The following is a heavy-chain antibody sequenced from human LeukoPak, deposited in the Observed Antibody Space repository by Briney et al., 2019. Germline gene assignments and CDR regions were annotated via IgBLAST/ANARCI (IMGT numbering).Heavy chain of an antibody. CDR3: ARRAVVTASLSAFDI. CDR2: IWPGDSRT. V-gene: IGHV5-51*01. Sequence: GESLKISCRGSGYSFISGYSFTDYWIAWVRHMPGKGLEWMGFIWPGDSRTMYNPSFQGQVTMSVDKSISTAYLQWSSLKASDTAMYYCARRAVVTASLSAFDIWGQGKMVNVSS. J-gene: IGHJ3*02. CDR1: GYSFISGYSFTDYW. D-gene: IGHD2-21*02.